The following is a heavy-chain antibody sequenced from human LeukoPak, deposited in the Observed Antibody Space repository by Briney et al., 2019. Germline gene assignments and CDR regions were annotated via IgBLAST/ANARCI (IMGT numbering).Heavy chain of an antibody. J-gene: IGHJ4*02. D-gene: IGHD4-23*01. CDR1: GGSFGGYY. CDR3: ARRSIGGNPFHY. Sequence: SETLSLTCALDGGSFGGYYWGWIRQPRGEGLEWIGEINHSGRNNYNPSCKSRVTISEETSKNRFFLKLSSVTAAHTAVYHCARRSIGGNPFHYWGQGTLATVPS. CDR2: INHSGRN. V-gene: IGHV4-34*01.